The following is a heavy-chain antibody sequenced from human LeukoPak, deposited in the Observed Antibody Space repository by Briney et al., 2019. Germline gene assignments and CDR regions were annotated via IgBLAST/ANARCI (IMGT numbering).Heavy chain of an antibody. Sequence: SETLSLTCTVSGGSISSSYYWGWIRQPPGRGLERIGSIYYSGSTYYNPSLKSRVTISVDTSKNQFSLKLSSVTAADTAVYYCARHQDHYYDSSGYLDYWGQGTLVTVSS. D-gene: IGHD3-22*01. V-gene: IGHV4-39*01. J-gene: IGHJ4*02. CDR3: ARHQDHYYDSSGYLDY. CDR2: IYYSGST. CDR1: GGSISSSYY.